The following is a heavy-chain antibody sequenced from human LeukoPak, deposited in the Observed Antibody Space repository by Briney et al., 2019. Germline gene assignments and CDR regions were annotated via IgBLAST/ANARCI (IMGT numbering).Heavy chain of an antibody. Sequence: PSETLSLTCTVSGGSISSSSYFWGWIRQPPGKGLEWIGSIFYSGSTYYNPSLKSRVTISVDTSKNQFSLKLSSVTAADTAVYYCAREVTWFGGGYYYMDVWGKGTTVTISS. CDR3: AREVTWFGGGYYYMDV. CDR2: IFYSGST. V-gene: IGHV4-39*07. CDR1: GGSISSSSYF. J-gene: IGHJ6*03. D-gene: IGHD3-10*01.